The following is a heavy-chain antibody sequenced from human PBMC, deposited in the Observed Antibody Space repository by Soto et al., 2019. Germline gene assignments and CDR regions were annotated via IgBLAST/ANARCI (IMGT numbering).Heavy chain of an antibody. D-gene: IGHD2-15*01. Sequence: ASVKVSCKASGYTFTGYYMHWVRQAPGQGLEWMGWINPNSGGTNYAQKFQGWVTMTRDTSISTAYMELSRLRSDETAVYYCARDSDSLNIVVVVAATSPAYGMDVWGQGTTVTVSS. CDR2: INPNSGGT. V-gene: IGHV1-2*04. CDR1: GYTFTGYY. CDR3: ARDSDSLNIVVVVAATSPAYGMDV. J-gene: IGHJ6*02.